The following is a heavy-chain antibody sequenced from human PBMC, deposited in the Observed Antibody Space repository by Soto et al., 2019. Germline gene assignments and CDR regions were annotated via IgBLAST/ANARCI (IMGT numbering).Heavy chain of an antibody. J-gene: IGHJ4*02. Sequence: QVQLQESGPGLVKPSQTLSLTCTVSGGSISSGGYYWSWVRQHPGKGREWIGYIYYSGNTFYKPLLTRRFPITVDASKAMFLRKPCFLTSADRTLKFWPSGSYYDRGGYFPYWGQGTLVTVSS. CDR2: IYYSGNT. CDR3: PSGSYYDRGGYFPY. D-gene: IGHD3-22*01. V-gene: IGHV4-31*03. CDR1: GGSISSGGYY.